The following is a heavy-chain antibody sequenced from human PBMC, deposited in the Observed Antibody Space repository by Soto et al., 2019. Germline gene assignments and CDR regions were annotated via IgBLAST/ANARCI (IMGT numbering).Heavy chain of an antibody. D-gene: IGHD3-22*01. J-gene: IGHJ6*02. CDR3: ARSPDSSGYYPRWYYYGMDV. V-gene: IGHV4-30-2*01. Sequence: SETLSLTCAVSGGSISSGGYSWIWIRQPPGKGLECIGYIYHSGSTNYNPSLKSRVTISVDKSKNQFSLKLSSVTAADTAVYYCARSPDSSGYYPRWYYYGMDVWGQGTTVTVS. CDR2: IYHSGST. CDR1: GGSISSGGYS.